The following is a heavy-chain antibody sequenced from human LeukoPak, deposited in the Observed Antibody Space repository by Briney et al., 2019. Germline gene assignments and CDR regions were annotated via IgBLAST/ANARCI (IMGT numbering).Heavy chain of an antibody. J-gene: IGHJ4*02. CDR1: RVSISADL. CDR3: ARENYSLDY. D-gene: IGHD2-15*01. Sequence: SGSLSLTPAFSRVSISADLCSSISQPPRTRLRWISYITHSGSTVYNPSLKSRATISLDTSKTQFSLKLSSVTTADTALEYGARENYSLDYWGQGTLVTVSS. CDR2: ITHSGST. V-gene: IGHV4-59*01.